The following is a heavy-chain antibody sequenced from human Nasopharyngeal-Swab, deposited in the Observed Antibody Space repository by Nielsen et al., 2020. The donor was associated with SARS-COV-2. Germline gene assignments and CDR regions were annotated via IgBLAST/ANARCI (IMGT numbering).Heavy chain of an antibody. CDR3: VRGVGWNRPGAVY. CDR1: GYSFTRYW. D-gene: IGHD1-1*01. CDR2: IDPSDSYT. Sequence: KISCKGSGYSFTRYWISWVRQMPGKGLEWMGRIDPSDSYTNYSPSFQGHVTISADKSITTAYLQWSSLKASDTAMYYCVRGVGWNRPGAVYWGQGTLVTVSS. J-gene: IGHJ4*02. V-gene: IGHV5-10-1*01.